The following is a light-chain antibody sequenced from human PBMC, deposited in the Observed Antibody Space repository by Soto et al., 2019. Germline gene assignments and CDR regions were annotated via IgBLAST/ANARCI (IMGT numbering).Light chain of an antibody. V-gene: IGKV3-15*01. Sequence: EMVMTQSPATLSVYPGERATLSCRASQSITSSLAWYPQKPGQAPRLLIYGASTRATGIPPRFSGSGSGTQLTLTISSLQPEDFAVYYYHQYNNSPPWTFGQGTKVEIK. CDR2: GAS. CDR3: HQYNNSPPWT. CDR1: QSITSS. J-gene: IGKJ1*01.